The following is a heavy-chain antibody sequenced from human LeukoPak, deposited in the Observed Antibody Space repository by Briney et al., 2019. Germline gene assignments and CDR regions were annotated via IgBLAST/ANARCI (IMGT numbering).Heavy chain of an antibody. J-gene: IGHJ4*02. CDR2: ISGTSSYI. Sequence: GGSLKLSCGASGFTFSSYTMHWVCQAPGKGLEWVSSISGTSSYIYFSDSVKGRFTISRDNAKNSLYLQMNSLRAEDTAVYYCARQLGYCSSTSCWVYFDYWGQGTLVTVSS. D-gene: IGHD2-2*01. CDR1: GFTFSSYT. CDR3: ARQLGYCSSTSCWVYFDY. V-gene: IGHV3-21*01.